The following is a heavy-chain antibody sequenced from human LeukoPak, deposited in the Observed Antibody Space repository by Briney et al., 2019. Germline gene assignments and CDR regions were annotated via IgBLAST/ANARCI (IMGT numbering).Heavy chain of an antibody. CDR2: TSSTGEYT. V-gene: IGHV3-23*01. D-gene: IGHD3-22*01. J-gene: IGHJ4*02. CDR3: AKDRPNYYGSDGHYYRRNGDY. CDR1: GFTFTIYA. Sequence: PGGSLRLSCAASGFTFTIYAMSWVRQAPGKGLEWVSSTSSTGEYTYYTGSVKGRFTISRDNSKNTLYLHMNSLRGEDTAVYYCAKDRPNYYGSDGHYYRRNGDYWGQGTLVTVSS.